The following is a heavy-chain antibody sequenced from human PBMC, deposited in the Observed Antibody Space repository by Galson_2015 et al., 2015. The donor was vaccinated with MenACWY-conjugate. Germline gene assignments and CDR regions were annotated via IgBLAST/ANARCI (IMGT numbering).Heavy chain of an antibody. CDR2: IRVGSGNT. CDR3: VRDVCSTTSCDSAHP. J-gene: IGHJ5*02. Sequence: SVKVSCTASGYTFNTYPLHWVRQAPGQGLEWMAWIRVGSGNTKYSQKFQGRVTVTRDTSASTCYMELSSLRSEDTAVYYCVRDVCSTTSCDSAHPWGQGTLVTVSS. V-gene: IGHV1-3*01. D-gene: IGHD2-2*01. CDR1: GYTFNTYP.